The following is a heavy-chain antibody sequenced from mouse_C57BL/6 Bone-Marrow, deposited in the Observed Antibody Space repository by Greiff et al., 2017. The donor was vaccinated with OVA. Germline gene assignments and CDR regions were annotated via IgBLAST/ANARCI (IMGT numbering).Heavy chain of an antibody. Sequence: QVQLQQSGPELVKPGASVKLSCKASGYTFTSYDINWVKQRPGQGLEWIGWIYPRDGSTKYNEKFKGKATLTVDTSSSTAYMELHSLTSEDSAVYFCARRGPLYYGSSYWYFDVWGTGTTVTVSS. CDR3: ARRGPLYYGSSYWYFDV. V-gene: IGHV1-85*01. CDR2: IYPRDGST. D-gene: IGHD1-1*01. J-gene: IGHJ1*03. CDR1: GYTFTSYD.